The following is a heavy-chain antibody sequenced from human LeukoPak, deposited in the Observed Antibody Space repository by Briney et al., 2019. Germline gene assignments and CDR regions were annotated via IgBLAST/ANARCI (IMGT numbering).Heavy chain of an antibody. CDR1: GGSISRSSYY. CDR3: ARYIRGFDY. CDR2: IYYSGST. V-gene: IGHV4-61*01. Sequence: SETPSLTCTVSGGSISRSSYYWSWIRQPPGKGLEWIGYIYYSGSTNYNPSLKSRVTISVDTSKNQFSLKLSSVTAADTAVYYCARYIRGFDYWGQGTLVTVSS. D-gene: IGHD3-3*02. J-gene: IGHJ4*02.